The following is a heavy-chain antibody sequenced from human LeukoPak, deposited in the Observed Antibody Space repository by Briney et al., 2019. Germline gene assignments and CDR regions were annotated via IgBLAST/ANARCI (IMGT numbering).Heavy chain of an antibody. CDR1: GYTFTGYY. CDR2: ISGYNGNT. J-gene: IGHJ4*02. Sequence: ASVKVSCKASGYTFTGYYMHWVRQAPGQGLEWRGWISGYNGNTNYAQNLQGRVTMTIDTSTSTAYMELRSLRSDDTAVYYCARDPAFRGAQMEYWGQGTLVTVSS. CDR3: ARDPAFRGAQMEY. D-gene: IGHD3-10*01. V-gene: IGHV1-18*04.